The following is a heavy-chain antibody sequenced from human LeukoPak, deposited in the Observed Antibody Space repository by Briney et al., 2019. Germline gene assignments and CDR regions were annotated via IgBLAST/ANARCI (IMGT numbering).Heavy chain of an antibody. D-gene: IGHD3-22*01. J-gene: IGHJ4*02. CDR1: GGSISSCY. CDR2: IYYSGST. V-gene: IGHV4-59*01. Sequence: PSETLSLTCTVSGGSISSCYWSWIRQPPGKGLEWIGYIYYSGSTNYNPSLKSRVTISVDTSKNQFSLKLSSVTAADTAVYYCARGSVYYYDSSGGFDYWGQGTLVTVSS. CDR3: ARGSVYYYDSSGGFDY.